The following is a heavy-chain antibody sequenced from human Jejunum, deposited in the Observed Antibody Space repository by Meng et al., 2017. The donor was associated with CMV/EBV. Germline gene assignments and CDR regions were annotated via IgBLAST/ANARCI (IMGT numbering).Heavy chain of an antibody. Sequence: EGRLVESGGGLIQPGGSLRLSCAASGFTVSSGYMTWVRQAPEKGLEWLSITFRSGTTYFADSVKGRFSISRDNSKNTLYLQMNSLRVEDTAVYYCAKGADSSWYTGESRGQGTLVTGSS. J-gene: IGHJ4*02. V-gene: IGHV3-53*01. CDR2: TFRSGTT. D-gene: IGHD2-2*02. CDR1: GFTVSSGY. CDR3: AKGADSSWYTGES.